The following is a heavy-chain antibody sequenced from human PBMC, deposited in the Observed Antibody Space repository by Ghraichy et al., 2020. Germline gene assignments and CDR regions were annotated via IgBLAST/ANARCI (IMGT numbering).Heavy chain of an antibody. CDR2: ISFSGNT. J-gene: IGHJ4*02. CDR3: ARVGKSGYFTAYYFDS. CDR1: NGSVFGYY. Sequence: SQTLSLTCSVSNGSVFGYYWTWIRQSPGKGLEFIAFISFSGNTNYNPSLNNRLTVSVETSMNQFSLKLNSVTAADTAVYYCARVGKSGYFTAYYFDSWGQGILVTVSS. D-gene: IGHD3-3*01. V-gene: IGHV4-59*02.